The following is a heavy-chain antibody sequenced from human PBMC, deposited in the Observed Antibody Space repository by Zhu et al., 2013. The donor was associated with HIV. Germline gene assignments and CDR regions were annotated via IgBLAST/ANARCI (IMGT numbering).Heavy chain of an antibody. J-gene: IGHJ6*02. CDR2: IIPIFGTA. CDR1: GGTFSSYA. V-gene: IGHV1-69*01. Sequence: QVQLVQSGAEVKKPGSSVKVSCKASGGTFSSYAISWVRQAPGQGLEWMGGIIPIFGTANYAQKFQGRVTITADESTSTAYMELSSLRSEDTAVYYCARDASTNYDFWSGYGMDVWGQGTTVTVSS. CDR3: ARDASTNYDFWSGYGMDV. D-gene: IGHD3-3*01.